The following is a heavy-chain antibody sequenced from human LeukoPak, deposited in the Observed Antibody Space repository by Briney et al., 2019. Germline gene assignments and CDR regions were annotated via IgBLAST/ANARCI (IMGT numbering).Heavy chain of an antibody. Sequence: PSETLSLTCTVSGGSISYYYWSWIRQSPGKGLEWIGYINYNGSTNYNPSLKSRVTISVDMSKNQFSLKVTSVTAADTAIYYCARKGGHFDYWGQGTLVTVSS. CDR2: INYNGST. J-gene: IGHJ4*02. CDR3: ARKGGHFDY. D-gene: IGHD2-15*01. V-gene: IGHV4-59*01. CDR1: GGSISYYY.